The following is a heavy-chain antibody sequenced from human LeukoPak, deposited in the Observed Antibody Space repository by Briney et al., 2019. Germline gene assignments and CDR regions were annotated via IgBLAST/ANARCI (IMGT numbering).Heavy chain of an antibody. V-gene: IGHV4-59*08. Sequence: PSETLSLTCIVSGVSIRTYSWNWIRQSPGKGLEWIGYISHSGTTSYRSSLKSRVTISVDTSKNQLSLKLASVTAADTAVYFCARWDDSAWAFGSWGPGTLVTVSS. CDR1: GVSIRTYS. CDR3: ARWDDSAWAFGS. CDR2: ISHSGTT. J-gene: IGHJ4*02. D-gene: IGHD6-19*01.